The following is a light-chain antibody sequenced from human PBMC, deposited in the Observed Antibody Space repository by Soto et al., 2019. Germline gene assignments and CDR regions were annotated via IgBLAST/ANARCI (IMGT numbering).Light chain of an antibody. J-gene: IGKJ1*01. CDR3: QQYTNTNNPWM. CDR2: DAS. Sequence: DIQVTQSPPTLSASVGYRVTITCRSIQTISTWMAWYQQKPGKAPKLLVYDASTLQSGVASRFSGSGSGTEFTLIISGLQPDDSATYYCQQYTNTNNPWMFGQGTKVDI. V-gene: IGKV1-5*01. CDR1: QTISTW.